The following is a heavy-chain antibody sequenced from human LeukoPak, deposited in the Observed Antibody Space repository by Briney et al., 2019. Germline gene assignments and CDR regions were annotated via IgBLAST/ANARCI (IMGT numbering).Heavy chain of an antibody. CDR2: ISGSGGST. CDR3: AKSPIVVVARLALDY. J-gene: IGHJ4*02. V-gene: IGHV3-23*01. CDR1: GFTFSSYA. Sequence: GGSLRLSCAASGFTFSSYAMSWVRQAPGKGLEWVSAISGSGGSTYYADSVKGRFTISRDNSKNTLYLQMNSLRAEDTAVYYCAKSPIVVVARLALDYWGQGTLVTVSS. D-gene: IGHD3-22*01.